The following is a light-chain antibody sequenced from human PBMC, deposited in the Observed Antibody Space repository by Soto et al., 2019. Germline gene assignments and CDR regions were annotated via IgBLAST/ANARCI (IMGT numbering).Light chain of an antibody. J-gene: IGLJ1*01. Sequence: QSVLTQPPSASGSPGQSVTISCTGTSSSVGGYNFVSWYQHHPGKAPKLLIYEVSHRPSGVPDRFSGSKSGNTASLTVSGLQAEDVADYFCSSYADTNNYVFGTGTKVTVL. V-gene: IGLV2-8*01. CDR3: SSYADTNNYV. CDR1: SSSVGGYNF. CDR2: EVS.